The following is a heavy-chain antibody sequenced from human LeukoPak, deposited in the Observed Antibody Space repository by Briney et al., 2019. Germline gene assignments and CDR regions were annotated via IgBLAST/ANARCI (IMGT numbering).Heavy chain of an antibody. CDR1: GGSISSYY. Sequence: SETLSLTCTVSGGSISSYYWSWIRQPAGKGLEWIGRIYTSGSTNYNPSLKSRVTMSVDTSKNQFSLKLSSVTAADTAVYYCARELITGTTRPNRADFDYWGQGTLVTVSS. CDR3: ARELITGTTRPNRADFDY. J-gene: IGHJ4*02. D-gene: IGHD1-20*01. CDR2: IYTSGST. V-gene: IGHV4-4*07.